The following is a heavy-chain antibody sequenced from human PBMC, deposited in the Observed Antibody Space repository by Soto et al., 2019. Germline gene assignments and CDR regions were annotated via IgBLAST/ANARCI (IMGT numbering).Heavy chain of an antibody. J-gene: IGHJ6*03. V-gene: IGHV4-59*01. CDR2: IYYSGST. CDR1: GGSISSYY. CDR3: ARGYDHYYYYMDV. Sequence: SETLSLTCTVSGGSISSYYLSWIRQPPGKGLEWIGYIYYSGSTNYNPSLKSRVTISVDTSKNQFSLKLSSVTAADTAVYYCARGYDHYYYYMDVWGKGTTVTVSS. D-gene: IGHD3-3*01.